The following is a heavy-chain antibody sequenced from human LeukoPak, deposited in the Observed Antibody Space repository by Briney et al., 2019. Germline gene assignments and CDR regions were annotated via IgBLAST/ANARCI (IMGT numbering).Heavy chain of an antibody. Sequence: PGRSLRLSCAASGFTFSSYAMHWVRQAPGKGLEWVAVISYDGSNKYYADSVKGRFTISRDNSKNTLYLQMNSLRAEDTAVYYCAKDWRLLCLDYWGQGTLVTVSS. CDR3: AKDWRLLCLDY. CDR2: ISYDGSNK. V-gene: IGHV3-30-3*01. CDR1: GFTFSSYA. D-gene: IGHD4-17*01. J-gene: IGHJ4*02.